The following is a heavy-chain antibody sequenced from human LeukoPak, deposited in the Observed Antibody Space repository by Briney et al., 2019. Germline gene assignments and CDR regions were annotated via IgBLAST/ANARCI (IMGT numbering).Heavy chain of an antibody. D-gene: IGHD5-12*01. CDR2: ISSGSSYI. CDR1: GFTFNSHS. CDR3: ARVAGYSGYEPGYFED. J-gene: IGHJ4*02. V-gene: IGHV3-21*01. Sequence: PGGSLRLSCAASGFTFNSHSMNWVRQAPGKGLEWVSSISSGSSYIYYADSVKGRFTISRDNAKNSLYLHMNSLRAEDTAVYYCARVAGYSGYEPGYFEDWGQGTLVTVSS.